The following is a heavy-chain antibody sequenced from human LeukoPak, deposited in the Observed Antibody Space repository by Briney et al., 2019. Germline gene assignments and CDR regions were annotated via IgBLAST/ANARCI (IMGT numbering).Heavy chain of an antibody. V-gene: IGHV3-30*03. D-gene: IGHD3-10*01. CDR2: ISYDGSNK. Sequence: GGSLRLSCAASGFTFSSYGMHWVRQAPGKGLEWVAVISYDGSNKYYADSVKGRFTISRDNSKNTLYLQMNSLRAEDTAVYYCARGVGSYYGSGSYYGLNWFDPWGQGTLVTVSS. CDR3: ARGVGSYYGSGSYYGLNWFDP. CDR1: GFTFSSYG. J-gene: IGHJ5*02.